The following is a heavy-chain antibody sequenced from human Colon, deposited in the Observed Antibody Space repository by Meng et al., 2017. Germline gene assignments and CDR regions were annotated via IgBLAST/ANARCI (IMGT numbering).Heavy chain of an antibody. Sequence: QWRGSDPCRVVPSGTLSLTCSGSVGSISSYNWWSWVRQPPGKGLAWIGQIDLGGTPYYNPSLECRVIMSLDKSKNQLSLRLTSVAAADTAVYYCARHGGWHFDYWGQGALVTVSS. CDR1: VGSISSYNW. CDR3: ARHGGWHFDY. V-gene: IGHV4-4*02. J-gene: IGHJ4*02. D-gene: IGHD6-19*01. CDR2: IDLGGTP.